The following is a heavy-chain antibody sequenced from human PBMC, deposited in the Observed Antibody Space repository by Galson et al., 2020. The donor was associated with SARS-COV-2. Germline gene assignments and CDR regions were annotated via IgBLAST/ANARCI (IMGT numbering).Heavy chain of an antibody. CDR1: GFSLSTSGMC. Sequence: SGPTLVKPTQTLTLTCTFSGFSLSTSGMCVSWIRQPPGKDLEWLARIDWDDDKYYSTSLKTRLTISKDTSKNQVVLTMTNMDPLDTATYYCARIRTTVTPGAFDIWGQGTMVTVSS. D-gene: IGHD4-17*01. CDR2: IDWDDDK. J-gene: IGHJ3*02. V-gene: IGHV2-70*11. CDR3: ARIRTTVTPGAFDI.